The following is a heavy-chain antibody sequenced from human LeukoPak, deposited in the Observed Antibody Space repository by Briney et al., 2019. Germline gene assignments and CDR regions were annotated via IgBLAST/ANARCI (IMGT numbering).Heavy chain of an antibody. Sequence: SETLSLTCIVSGGSISSYYWSWIRQPPGKGLEWIGYIYYSGSTNYNPSLKSRVTISVDTSKNQFSLKLSSVTAADTAVYYCARATYYYDSSGYYDYYYYYYMDVWGKGTTVTISS. CDR2: IYYSGST. J-gene: IGHJ6*03. V-gene: IGHV4-59*01. CDR3: ARATYYYDSSGYYDYYYYYYMDV. D-gene: IGHD3-22*01. CDR1: GGSISSYY.